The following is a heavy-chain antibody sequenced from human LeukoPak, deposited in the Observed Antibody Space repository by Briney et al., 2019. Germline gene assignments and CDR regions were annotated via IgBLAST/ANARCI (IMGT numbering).Heavy chain of an antibody. CDR3: ARGPPRGYQRIGNWFDP. CDR2: ITTYNGNT. D-gene: IGHD1-14*01. V-gene: IGHV1/OR15-2*02. J-gene: IGHJ5*02. Sequence: ASVKVSCKASGYTFTGYYMHWVRQAPGQGLEWMGWITTYNGNTNYAQKVQGRVTMTRDTSTSTAYMELRSLRSDDTAVYYCARGPPRGYQRIGNWFDPWGQGTLVTVSS. CDR1: GYTFTGYY.